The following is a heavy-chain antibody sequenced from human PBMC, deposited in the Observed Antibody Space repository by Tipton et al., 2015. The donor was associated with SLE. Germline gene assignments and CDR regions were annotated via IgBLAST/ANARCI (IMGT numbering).Heavy chain of an antibody. Sequence: SLRLSCAASGFTFSSYGMHWVRQAPGKGLEWVAVIWYDGSNKYYVDSVKGRFTISRDNAKSSLFLQMNSLRVEDTAVYYCAREPSTEAFDFWGQGTLVTVSS. CDR2: IWYDGSNK. CDR1: GFTFSSYG. CDR3: AREPSTEAFDF. V-gene: IGHV3-33*01. J-gene: IGHJ4*02.